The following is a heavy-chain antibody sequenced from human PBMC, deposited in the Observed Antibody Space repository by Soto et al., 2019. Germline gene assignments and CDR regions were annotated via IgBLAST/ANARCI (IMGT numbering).Heavy chain of an antibody. Sequence: PSETLSLTCPVSGNYISTYYWIWVRQPAGKGLDWIGRIHTSGNTNYSPSLQSRVSMSVDNSIHQVSLXLTSVTAANTAFYYCARVIPSMEIYRMDVGTQGTKVTVAS. CDR3: ARVIPSMEIYRMDV. V-gene: IGHV4-4*07. CDR2: IHTSGNT. D-gene: IGHD3-10*01. J-gene: IGHJ6*02. CDR1: GNYISTYY.